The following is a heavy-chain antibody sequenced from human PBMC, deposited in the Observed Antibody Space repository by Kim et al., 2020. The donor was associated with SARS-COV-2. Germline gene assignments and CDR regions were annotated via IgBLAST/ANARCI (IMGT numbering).Heavy chain of an antibody. CDR2: ISGGGVNK. J-gene: IGHJ6*02. D-gene: IGHD3-16*01. V-gene: IGHV3-23*01. CDR3: ATVVVMDDYNYYYYYGMDV. Sequence: GGSLRLSCVASGFTFDIYAMSWVRQAPGKGLEWVSVISGGGVNKFYADSVRGRFTISRDNSKNTLFLQMNSLRDEDTALYYCATVVVMDDYNYYYYYGMDVWGPGTPVTVSS. CDR1: GFTFDIYA.